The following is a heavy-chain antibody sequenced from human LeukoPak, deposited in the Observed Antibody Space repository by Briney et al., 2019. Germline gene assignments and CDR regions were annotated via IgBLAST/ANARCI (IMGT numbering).Heavy chain of an antibody. CDR1: GFTFNSYP. CDR2: ISRNGGST. D-gene: IGHD5-18*01. V-gene: IGHV3-64*04. CDR3: AKELRGYSYGLRNNWFDP. Sequence: GGSLRLSCSASGFTFNSYPVHWVRQAPGKGLEYVSGISRNGGSTYYADSVKGRFTISRDNSKNTLYLQMNSLKAEDTAVYYCAKELRGYSYGLRNNWFDPWGQGTLVTVSS. J-gene: IGHJ5*02.